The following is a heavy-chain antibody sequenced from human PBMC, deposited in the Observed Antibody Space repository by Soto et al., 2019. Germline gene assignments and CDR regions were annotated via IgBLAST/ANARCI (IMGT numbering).Heavy chain of an antibody. D-gene: IGHD3-10*01. CDR1: GFTFSSHW. CDR3: ARGGSGTYKLDN. CDR2: VNFDGTTT. Sequence: EVQLVESGGGLLQPGGSLRLSCEASGFTFSSHWMHWVRQTPGKGLVWVSRVNFDGTTTNYADSVKGRLTISRDNAKNTVYLQMNSLRAEDTAVYYWARGGSGTYKLDNWGQGTLVTVSA. V-gene: IGHV3-74*01. J-gene: IGHJ4*02.